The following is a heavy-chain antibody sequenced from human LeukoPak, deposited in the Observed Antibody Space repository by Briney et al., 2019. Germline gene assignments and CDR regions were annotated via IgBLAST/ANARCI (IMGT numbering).Heavy chain of an antibody. CDR1: GFTFSSYN. CDR3: ARRTTFAFDV. J-gene: IGHJ3*01. CDR2: ISTSSSYI. D-gene: IGHD4-17*01. Sequence: GGSLRLSCAASGFTFSSYNMSWVRQAPGKGLEWVSSISTSSSYIYYADSVKGRFTISRDNARNSLYLQMNSLRAEDTAVYYCARRTTFAFDVWGQGTMVTISS. V-gene: IGHV3-21*01.